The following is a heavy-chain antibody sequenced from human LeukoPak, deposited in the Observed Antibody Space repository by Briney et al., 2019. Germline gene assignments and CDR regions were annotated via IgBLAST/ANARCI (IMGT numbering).Heavy chain of an antibody. CDR2: INPNSGGT. D-gene: IGHD6-19*01. CDR3: ATALSFIAVAGIVY. V-gene: IGHV1-18*01. Sequence: ASVKVSCKASGYTFTSYGISWVRQAPGQGLEWMGWINPNSGGTNYAQKFQGRATMTEDTSTDTAYMELSSLRSEDTAVYYCATALSFIAVAGIVYWGQGTLVTVSS. J-gene: IGHJ4*02. CDR1: GYTFTSYG.